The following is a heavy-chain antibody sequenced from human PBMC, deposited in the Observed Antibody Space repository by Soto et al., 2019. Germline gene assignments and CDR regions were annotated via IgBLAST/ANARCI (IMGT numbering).Heavy chain of an antibody. D-gene: IGHD6-13*01. Sequence: EVQLVESGGGLVKPGGSLRLSCAAFGFTFNNAWMSWVRQAPGKGLQWVGRIKSKTDCVTTDYAAQVKGRFTISRDDSQNTLYLQMKSLKTADTAVYYCTTIANIAAAGSFDYWGQGTLVTVSS. V-gene: IGHV3-15*01. CDR1: GFTFNNAW. CDR3: TTIANIAAAGSFDY. J-gene: IGHJ4*02. CDR2: IKSKTDCVTT.